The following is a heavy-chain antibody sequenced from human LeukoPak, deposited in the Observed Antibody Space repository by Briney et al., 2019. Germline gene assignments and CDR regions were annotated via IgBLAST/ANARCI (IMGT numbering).Heavy chain of an antibody. CDR3: ATQDSSHY. D-gene: IGHD3-22*01. J-gene: IGHJ4*02. CDR2: IRYSESA. V-gene: IGHV4-39*01. Sequence: SETLSLTCTVSDDSVSSTNYYWGWIRQPPGRGLEWIASIRYSESAYYSPSLKSRATISVDTSKNQFSLRLRSLTATDTAVYYCATQDSSHYWGQGTLVTVSS. CDR1: DDSVSSTNYY.